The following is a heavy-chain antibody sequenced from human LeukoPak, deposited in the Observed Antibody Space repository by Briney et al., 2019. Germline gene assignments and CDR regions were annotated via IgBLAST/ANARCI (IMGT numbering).Heavy chain of an antibody. CDR3: ARDQCSGGSWYEED. V-gene: IGHV1-69*06. CDR2: IIPIFGTA. CDR1: GGTFSSYA. Sequence: GASVKLSCTASGGTFSSYAISWVRQAPGQGLEWMGVIIPIFGTANYAQKFQGRVTITADKSTSTAYIELSSLRTEDTAVYYCARDQCSGGSWYEEDWGQGTLVTVSS. D-gene: IGHD2-15*01. J-gene: IGHJ4*02.